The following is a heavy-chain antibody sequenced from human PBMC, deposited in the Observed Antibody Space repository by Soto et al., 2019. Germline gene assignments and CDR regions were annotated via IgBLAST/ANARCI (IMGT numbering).Heavy chain of an antibody. V-gene: IGHV3-30*03. CDR1: GFTFSSYG. D-gene: IGHD3-16*01. CDR2: ISCGGSTK. J-gene: IGHJ6*02. Sequence: GGSLRLSCAASGFTFSSYGMHWVRQAPGKGLEWVSFISCGGSTKYYADSVKGRFTISRDNAKNTLYLQMNSLRDEDTAVYYCARESPPLAGMDVWGQGTTVTVSS. CDR3: ARESPPLAGMDV.